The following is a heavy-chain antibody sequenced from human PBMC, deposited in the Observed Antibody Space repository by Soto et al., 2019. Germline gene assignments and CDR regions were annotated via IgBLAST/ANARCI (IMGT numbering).Heavy chain of an antibody. CDR1: GGTFSSYA. CDR2: IIPIFGTA. CDR3: ARGKVSYYYYGMDV. J-gene: IGHJ6*04. V-gene: IGHV1-69*13. Sequence: ASVKVSCKASGGTFSSYAISWVRQAPGQGLEWMGGIIPIFGTANYAQKFQGRVTITADESTSTAYMELSSLRSEDTAVYYCARGKVSYYYYGMDVWGKGTMVPVSS.